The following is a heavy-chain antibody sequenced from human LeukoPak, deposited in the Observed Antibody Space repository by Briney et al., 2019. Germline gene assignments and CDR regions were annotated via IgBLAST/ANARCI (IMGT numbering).Heavy chain of an antibody. D-gene: IGHD3-16*01. V-gene: IGHV3-74*01. J-gene: IGHJ4*02. CDR3: VRGQATSWGLDY. CDR2: INTDARTI. Sequence: PGGSLRVSCAASGFAFSSNWMHWVRQAPGKGLVWVSHINTDARTIAYADFVKGRFTISRDNAKNTLYLQMNSLRAEDTALYYCVRGQATSWGLDYWGQGTLVTVSS. CDR1: GFAFSSNW.